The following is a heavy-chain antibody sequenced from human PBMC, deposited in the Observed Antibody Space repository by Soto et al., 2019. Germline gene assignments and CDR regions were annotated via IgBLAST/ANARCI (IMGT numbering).Heavy chain of an antibody. CDR3: ARACITMVRGVIGGMDV. V-gene: IGHV1-46*01. CDR2: INPSGGST. Sequence: ASVKVSCKASGYTFTSYYMHWVRQAPGQGLEWMGIINPSGGSTSYAQKFQGRVTMTRDTSTSTVYMELSSLRSEETAVYYCARACITMVRGVIGGMDVWGQGTTVTVSS. J-gene: IGHJ6*02. D-gene: IGHD3-10*01. CDR1: GYTFTSYY.